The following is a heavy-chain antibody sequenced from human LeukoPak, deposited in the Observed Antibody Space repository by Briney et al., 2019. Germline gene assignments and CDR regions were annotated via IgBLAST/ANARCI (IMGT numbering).Heavy chain of an antibody. CDR1: GFTSNTYA. CDR2: IGGSGAST. Sequence: GGSLRLSCAASGFTSNTYAMTWVRQAPGKGLEWVSSIGGSGASTFYAVSVKGRFTISRDNSKNTLYLQMNSLRAEDTALYYCAKSAANSAYCHLDYGGQGTLVTVSS. J-gene: IGHJ4*02. CDR3: AKSAANSAYCHLDY. V-gene: IGHV3-23*01. D-gene: IGHD5-12*01.